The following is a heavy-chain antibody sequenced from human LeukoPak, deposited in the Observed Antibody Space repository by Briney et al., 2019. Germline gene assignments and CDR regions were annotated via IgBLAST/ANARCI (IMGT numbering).Heavy chain of an antibody. V-gene: IGHV3-30-3*01. J-gene: IGHJ6*02. Sequence: GRSLRLSCAASGFTFSSYAMHWVRQAPGKGLEWVAVISYDGSNKYYADSVKGRFTISRDNSKNTLYLQMNSLRAEDTAVYYCARVGVDTPDYYYGMDVWGQGTTVTVSS. D-gene: IGHD5-18*01. CDR2: ISYDGSNK. CDR1: GFTFSSYA. CDR3: ARVGVDTPDYYYGMDV.